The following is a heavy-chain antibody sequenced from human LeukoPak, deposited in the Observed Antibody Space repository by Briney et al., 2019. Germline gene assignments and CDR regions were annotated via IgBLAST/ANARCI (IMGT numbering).Heavy chain of an antibody. CDR1: GFTFSNYA. CDR2: ISWHSGSI. J-gene: IGHJ4*02. Sequence: LRLSCAASGFTFSNYAMHWVRQAPGKGLEWVSGISWHSGSIGYADSVKGRFTISRDNAKNSLYLQMNSLRAEDTALYYCAKDTWDSSGYLSLWGQGTLVTVSS. CDR3: AKDTWDSSGYLSL. D-gene: IGHD3-22*01. V-gene: IGHV3-9*01.